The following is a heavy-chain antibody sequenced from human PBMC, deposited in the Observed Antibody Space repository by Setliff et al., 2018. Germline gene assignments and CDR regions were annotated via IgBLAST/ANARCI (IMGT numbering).Heavy chain of an antibody. CDR3: ARGRRGNYDFWSGYSNWFDP. J-gene: IGHJ5*02. CDR1: GYTFTSYD. CDR2: MNPNSGNP. Sequence: GASVKVSCKASGYTFTSYDINWVRQATGQGLEWMGWMNPNSGNPGYAQKFQGRVTITRNTSISTAYMELSSLRSEDTAVYYCARGRRGNYDFWSGYSNWFDPWGHGPLVTVS. D-gene: IGHD3-3*01. V-gene: IGHV1-8*03.